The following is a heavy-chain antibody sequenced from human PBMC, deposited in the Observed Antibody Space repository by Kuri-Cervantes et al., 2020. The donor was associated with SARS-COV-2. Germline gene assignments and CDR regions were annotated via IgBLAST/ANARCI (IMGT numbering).Heavy chain of an antibody. J-gene: IGHJ6*02. CDR1: GGSISSYY. V-gene: IGHV4-59*08. CDR2: IYYTGST. Sequence: GSLRLSCTVSGGSISSYYWSWIRQPPGKGLEWIGYIYYTGSTNYNPSLKSRVTISVDTSKKQFSLKLSSVTAADTAVYYCATRFVDTAMSYYYGMDVWGQGTTVTVSS. CDR3: ATRFVDTAMSYYYGMDV. D-gene: IGHD5-18*01.